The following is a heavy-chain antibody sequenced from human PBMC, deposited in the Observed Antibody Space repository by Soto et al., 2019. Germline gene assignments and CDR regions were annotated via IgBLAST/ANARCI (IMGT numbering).Heavy chain of an antibody. J-gene: IGHJ4*02. CDR1: GFSLSTSGVG. CDR3: AHRSRSSGAFDY. V-gene: IGHV2-5*02. CDR2: IYWDDDK. Sequence: QITLKESGPTLVKPTQTLTLTCTFSGFSLSTSGVGVGWIRQPPGKALEWLALIYWDDDKRYSPSLKSRLTIXKXXSNNPVVLTMTTMDPVDTATYYCAHRSRSSGAFDYWGQGTLVTVSS. D-gene: IGHD6-25*01.